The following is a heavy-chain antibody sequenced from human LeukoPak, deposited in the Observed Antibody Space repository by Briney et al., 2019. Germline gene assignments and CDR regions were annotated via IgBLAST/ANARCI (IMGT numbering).Heavy chain of an antibody. CDR1: GWTYSSYA. V-gene: IGHV3-30-3*01. J-gene: IGHJ4*02. CDR2: ISYDGSNK. Sequence: PGRSLRLSCAASGWTYSSYAMHGVRQAPGKGLEWVAVISYDGSNKYYADSVKGRFTISRDDSKNRLYLQMNSLRAEETAVYYLARDGGYYGSGSYYYPSYWGQGTLVTVSS. CDR3: ARDGGYYGSGSYYYPSY. D-gene: IGHD3-10*01.